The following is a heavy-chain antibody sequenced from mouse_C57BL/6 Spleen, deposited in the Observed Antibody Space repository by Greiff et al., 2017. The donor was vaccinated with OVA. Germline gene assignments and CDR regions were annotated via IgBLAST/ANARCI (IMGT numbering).Heavy chain of an antibody. J-gene: IGHJ2*01. V-gene: IGHV1-72*01. CDR2: IDPNSGGT. CDR3: AKEYYSNSHYFDY. Sequence: VQLQQPGAELVKPGASVKLSCKASGYTFTSYWMHWVKQRPGRGLEWIGRIDPNSGGTKYNEKFKSKATLTVDKPSSTAYMQLSSLTSEDSAVYYGAKEYYSNSHYFDYWGQGTTLTVSS. D-gene: IGHD1-1*01. CDR1: GYTFTSYW.